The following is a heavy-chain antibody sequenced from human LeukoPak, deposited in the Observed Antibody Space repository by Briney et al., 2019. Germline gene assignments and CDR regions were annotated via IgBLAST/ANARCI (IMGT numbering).Heavy chain of an antibody. V-gene: IGHV1-18*01. CDR1: GYTFTSYG. D-gene: IGHD5-12*01. CDR3: ARGIVATSIYYFDY. J-gene: IGHJ4*02. CDR2: ISAYNGNT. Sequence: ASXKVSCEASGYTFTSYGISWVRQAPGQGLEWMGWISAYNGNTNYAQKLQGRVTMTTDTSTSTAYMELRSLRSDDTAVYYCARGIVATSIYYFDYWGQGTLVTVSS.